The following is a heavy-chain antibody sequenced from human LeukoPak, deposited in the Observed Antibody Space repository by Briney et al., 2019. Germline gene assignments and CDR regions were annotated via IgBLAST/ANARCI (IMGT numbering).Heavy chain of an antibody. Sequence: GGSLRLSCAASGLTFSGYSMNWVRQAPGKGPEWISYINNDRSSIADSVKGRFIISRDTAENSLFLQMNSLRVEDTALYYCARDTDWSFDYWGQGILVTVSS. V-gene: IGHV3-48*01. CDR1: GLTFSGYS. D-gene: IGHD2-21*01. CDR3: ARDTDWSFDY. J-gene: IGHJ4*02. CDR2: INNDRSSI.